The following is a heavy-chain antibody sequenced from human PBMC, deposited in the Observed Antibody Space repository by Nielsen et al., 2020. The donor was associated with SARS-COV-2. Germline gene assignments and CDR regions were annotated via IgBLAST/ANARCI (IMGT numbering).Heavy chain of an antibody. J-gene: IGHJ4*02. D-gene: IGHD3-10*01. CDR3: AKDAPMVRGVKYLWYFDY. Sequence: SLKISCAASGFTFDDYAMHWVRQAPGKGLEWVSGISWNSGSIGYADSVKGRFTISRDNAKNSLYLQMNSLRAEDTALYYCAKDAPMVRGVKYLWYFDYWGQGTLVTVSS. CDR2: ISWNSGSI. V-gene: IGHV3-9*01. CDR1: GFTFDDYA.